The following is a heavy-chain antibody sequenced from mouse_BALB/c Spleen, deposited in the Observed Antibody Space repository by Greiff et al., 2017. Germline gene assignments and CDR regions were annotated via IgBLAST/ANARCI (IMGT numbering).Heavy chain of an antibody. CDR3: ARATQGWYFDV. CDR1: GYSITSGYY. V-gene: IGHV3-6*02. J-gene: IGHJ1*01. CDR2: ISYDGSN. Sequence: EVKLVESGPGLVKPSQSLSLTCSVTGYSITSGYYWNWIRQFPGNKLEWMGYISYDGSNNYNPSLKNRISITRDTSKNQFFLKLNSVTTEDTATYYCARATQGWYFDVWGAGTTVTVSS.